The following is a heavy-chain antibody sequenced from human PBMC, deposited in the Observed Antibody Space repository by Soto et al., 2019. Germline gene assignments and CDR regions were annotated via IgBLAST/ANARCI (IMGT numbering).Heavy chain of an antibody. CDR1: GGSISSSSYY. J-gene: IGHJ5*02. CDR3: ARHDVSYGDYAGFDP. D-gene: IGHD4-17*01. V-gene: IGHV4-39*01. Sequence: QLQLQESGPGLVKPSETLSLTCTVSGGSISSSSYYWGWIRQPPGKGLEWIGSIYYSGSTYYNPSPTSRASIPVDTAKNQFSLKLSSVTAADTAVYYCARHDVSYGDYAGFDPWGQGTLVTVSS. CDR2: IYYSGST.